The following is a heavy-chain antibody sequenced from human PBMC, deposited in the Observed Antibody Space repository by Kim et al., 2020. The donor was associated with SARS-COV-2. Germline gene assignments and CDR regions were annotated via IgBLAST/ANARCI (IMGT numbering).Heavy chain of an antibody. Sequence: GGSLRLSCAASGFTFSSYGMHWVRQAPGKGLEWVAVISYDGSNKYYADSVKGRFTISRDNSKNTLYLQMNSLIAEDTAVYYCAKEEGSGYSSGWTYYYYGMDVWGQGTTVTVSS. CDR1: GFTFSSYG. J-gene: IGHJ6*02. CDR3: AKEEGSGYSSGWTYYYYGMDV. V-gene: IGHV3-30*18. D-gene: IGHD6-19*01. CDR2: ISYDGSNK.